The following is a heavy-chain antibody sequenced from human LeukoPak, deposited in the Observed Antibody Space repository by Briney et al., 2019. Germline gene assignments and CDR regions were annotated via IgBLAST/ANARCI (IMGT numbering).Heavy chain of an antibody. Sequence: GGSLRLSCAASGFTFSPYGMHWVRQAPGKGLEWVAFIRYDGSHKYYADSVKGRFTISRDNSKNTLYLQMSSLRAEDTAVYYCAKDGAHDAFDIWGQGTMVTVSS. D-gene: IGHD3-10*01. J-gene: IGHJ3*02. V-gene: IGHV3-30*02. CDR1: GFTFSPYG. CDR3: AKDGAHDAFDI. CDR2: IRYDGSHK.